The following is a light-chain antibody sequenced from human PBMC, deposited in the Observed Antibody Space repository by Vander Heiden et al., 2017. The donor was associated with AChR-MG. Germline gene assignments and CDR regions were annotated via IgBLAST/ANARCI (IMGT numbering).Light chain of an antibody. CDR2: WAS. CDR3: QQDDNIPPLT. Sequence: DIVLTQSPDSLAVSLGERATINCKSSQSVLYSLNSKNYLAWYQQKPGQPPKLLIYWASIRESGVPDRFSGSGSETDFTLTISSLQPEDVAVYYCQQDDNIPPLTFGQETRLEIK. J-gene: IGKJ5*01. V-gene: IGKV4-1*01. CDR1: QSVLYSLNSKNY.